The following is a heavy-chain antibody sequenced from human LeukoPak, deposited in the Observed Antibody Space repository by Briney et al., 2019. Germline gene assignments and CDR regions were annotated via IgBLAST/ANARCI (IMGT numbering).Heavy chain of an antibody. CDR1: GGSISSSSYY. D-gene: IGHD4-11*01. V-gene: IGHV4-39*01. J-gene: IGHJ4*02. CDR3: ARHTFPHDYSNGAFDY. Sequence: SETLSLTCTVSGGSISSSSYYWGWIRQPPGKGLEWIGSIYYSGSTYYNPSLKSRVTISVDTSKNQFSLKLSSVTAADTAVYYCARHTFPHDYSNGAFDYWGQGTLVTVSS. CDR2: IYYSGST.